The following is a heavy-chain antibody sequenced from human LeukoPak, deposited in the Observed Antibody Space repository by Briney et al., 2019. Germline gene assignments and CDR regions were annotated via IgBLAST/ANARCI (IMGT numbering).Heavy chain of an antibody. V-gene: IGHV3-48*03. CDR1: GFTFSSYE. J-gene: IGHJ6*02. D-gene: IGHD1-26*01. CDR2: ISSSGSTI. CDR3: ARSDSGSYYYYYGMDV. Sequence: GGSLRLSCAASGFTFSSYEMNWVRQAPGKGLEWVSYISSSGSTIYYADSVKGRFTISRDNAKNSLYLQMNSPRAEDTAVYYCARSDSGSYYYYYGMDVWGQGTTVTVSS.